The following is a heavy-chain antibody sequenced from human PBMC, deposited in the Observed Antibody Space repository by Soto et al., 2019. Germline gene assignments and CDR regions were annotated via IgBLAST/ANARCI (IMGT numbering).Heavy chain of an antibody. Sequence: QMQLVQSGPEVKKPGTSVKVSCKASGFTFTSSAMQWVRQARGQRLEWIGWIVVGSGNTNYAQKFQERVTITRDMSTSTAYMELSSLRSEDTAVYYCAADRRLLWFGESRMGNWFDLWGQGTLVTVSS. CDR2: IVVGSGNT. J-gene: IGHJ5*02. V-gene: IGHV1-58*02. CDR1: GFTFTSSA. CDR3: AADRRLLWFGESRMGNWFDL. D-gene: IGHD3-10*01.